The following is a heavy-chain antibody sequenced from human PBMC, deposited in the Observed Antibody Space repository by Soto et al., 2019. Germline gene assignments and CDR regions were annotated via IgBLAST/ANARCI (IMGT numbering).Heavy chain of an antibody. D-gene: IGHD3-3*01. J-gene: IGHJ4*02. CDR3: ARDRRDGDTI. CDR1: GFSVSSYY. CDR2: IYRGGDI. Sequence: EVQVGESGGGVVQPGGSLRLSCAASGFSVSSYYMSWFRQAPGKGLEWVSVIYRGGDIYYADSVQGRFTTSRDISRNSLDLQMHSLRVEDTAVYYCARDRRDGDTIWGQGAVVTVSS. V-gene: IGHV3-66*01.